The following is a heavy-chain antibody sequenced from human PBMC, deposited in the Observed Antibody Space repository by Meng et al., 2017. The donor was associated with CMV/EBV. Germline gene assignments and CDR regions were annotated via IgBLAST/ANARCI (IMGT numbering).Heavy chain of an antibody. CDR2: INAGNGDT. J-gene: IGHJ4*02. Sequence: IHWVREATGQRLEWMGWINAGNGDTKSSQKIQGRLTITRDSSASTVYMELSSVRFEDTAVYYCARTRTYCASTSCYTGGYYLDYWGQGTLVTVSS. V-gene: IGHV1-3*01. D-gene: IGHD2-2*02. CDR3: ARTRTYCASTSCYTGGYYLDY.